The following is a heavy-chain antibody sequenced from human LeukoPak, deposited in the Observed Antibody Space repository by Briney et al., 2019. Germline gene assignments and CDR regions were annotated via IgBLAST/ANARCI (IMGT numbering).Heavy chain of an antibody. V-gene: IGHV4-34*01. D-gene: IGHD6-6*01. J-gene: IGHJ5*02. CDR3: ARGGSSVWFDP. CDR1: GGSFSGYY. CDR2: INHSGST. Sequence: PSETLSLTCAVYGGSFSGYYWSWIRQPPGKGLEWIGEINHSGSTNQKPSLKSRVTISIDTSKNQFSLRLSSVTAADTAVYYCARGGSSVWFDPWGQGTLVTVSS.